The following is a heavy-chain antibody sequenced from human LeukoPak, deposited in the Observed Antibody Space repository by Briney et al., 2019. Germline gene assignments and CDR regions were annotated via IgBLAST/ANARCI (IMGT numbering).Heavy chain of an antibody. CDR3: ARAYSGSTFDY. D-gene: IGHD1-26*01. CDR1: GFTFSSYW. CDR2: IKQDGSEK. J-gene: IGHJ4*02. Sequence: PGGSLRLSRAASGFTFSSYWMSWVRQAPGKGLEWVANIKQDGSEKYYVDSVKGRFTISRDNAKNSLYLQMNSLRAEDTAVYYCARAYSGSTFDYWGQGTLVTVSS. V-gene: IGHV3-7*04.